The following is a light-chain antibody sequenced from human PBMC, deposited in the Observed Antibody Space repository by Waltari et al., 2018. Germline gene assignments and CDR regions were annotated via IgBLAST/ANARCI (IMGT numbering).Light chain of an antibody. Sequence: QSALTQPASVSGSPGQSVTISCTGTSRDVGSYNLVSWYQQHPGNAPKVIIYEVSKWPSGVSGRFSGSKSGNRASLTISGLQAEDEADYHCGSYAGNNIILFGGGTKLTVL. V-gene: IGLV2-23*02. J-gene: IGLJ2*01. CDR2: EVS. CDR3: GSYAGNNIIL. CDR1: SRDVGSYNL.